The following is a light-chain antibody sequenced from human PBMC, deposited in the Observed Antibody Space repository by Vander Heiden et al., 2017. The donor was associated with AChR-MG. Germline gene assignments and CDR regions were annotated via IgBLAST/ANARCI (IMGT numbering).Light chain of an antibody. CDR3: LLYYGGGGV. CDR2: GTS. J-gene: IGLJ3*02. CDR1: TGAVTSGHD. V-gene: IGLV7-43*01. Sequence: QTVVTQEPSLTVSPGGTFPLTCASSTGAVTSGHDLNGSQQKPGQSPMALIYGTSNRHSWTPARFSGTLVGGKAALTLSSVQPEDEAAYYCLLYYGGGGVFGGGTMLTVL.